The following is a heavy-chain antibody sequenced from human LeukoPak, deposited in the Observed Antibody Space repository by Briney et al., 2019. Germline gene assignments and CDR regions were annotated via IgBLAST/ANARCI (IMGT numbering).Heavy chain of an antibody. Sequence: GGSLRLSCAASGFSFSSYGMAWVRQAPGQGLEWVAVISVSATATNYAASVKGRFTISRDNAKNSLYLQMNSLRAEDTAVYYCARDLYPGYWGQGTLVTVSS. J-gene: IGHJ4*02. D-gene: IGHD3-16*01. CDR2: ISVSATAT. CDR1: GFSFSSYG. V-gene: IGHV3-23*01. CDR3: ARDLYPGY.